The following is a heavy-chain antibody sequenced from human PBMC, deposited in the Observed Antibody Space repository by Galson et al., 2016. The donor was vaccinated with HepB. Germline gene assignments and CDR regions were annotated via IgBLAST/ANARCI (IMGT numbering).Heavy chain of an antibody. CDR2: ISASGAGT. CDR1: GFTFSSDA. Sequence: SLRLSCAASGFTFSSDAMSWVRQAPEKGLVWVSGISASGAGTYYADSVKGRFTISRDNFKNTLYLQMNSLRAEDTAVYYCAKEISVAGVNGLPSDYWGQGTLVTVSS. V-gene: IGHV3-23*01. D-gene: IGHD6-19*01. J-gene: IGHJ4*02. CDR3: AKEISVAGVNGLPSDY.